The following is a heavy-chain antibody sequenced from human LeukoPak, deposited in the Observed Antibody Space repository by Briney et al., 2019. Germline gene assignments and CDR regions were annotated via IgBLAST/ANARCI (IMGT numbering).Heavy chain of an antibody. V-gene: IGHV3-23*01. Sequence: GGSLRLSCSASGFTFTTYAMTWVRQPPGKGLEWVSGISGTGDTTSYADSVKGRFTISRDNAKNSMYLQMNSLRAEDTALYYCAKDGASPTRYYYDSSGYLDYWGQGTLVTVSS. CDR1: GFTFTTYA. J-gene: IGHJ4*02. CDR2: ISGTGDTT. CDR3: AKDGASPTRYYYDSSGYLDY. D-gene: IGHD3-22*01.